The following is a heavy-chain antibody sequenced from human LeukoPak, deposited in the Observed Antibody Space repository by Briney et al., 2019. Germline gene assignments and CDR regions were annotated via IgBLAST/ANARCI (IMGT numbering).Heavy chain of an antibody. J-gene: IGHJ4*02. CDR2: ILYSGNT. Sequence: SETLSLTYTVSGGSISRNDYYWGWIRQPPGKGLEWIGNILYSGNTFYHPSLKSRITIAVDTSKNQFSLKLSSVTAADTAVYYRSRYHRRRPQFDYWGQGTLVTVSS. CDR3: SRYHRRRPQFDY. V-gene: IGHV4-39*01. CDR1: GGSISRNDYY.